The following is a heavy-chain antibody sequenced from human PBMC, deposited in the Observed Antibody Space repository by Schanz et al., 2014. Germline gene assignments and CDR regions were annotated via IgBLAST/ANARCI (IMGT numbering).Heavy chain of an antibody. V-gene: IGHV3-74*02. J-gene: IGHJ3*02. Sequence: EVRLVESGGGLVKPGGSLRLSCAVSGFTVSSNHMSWVRQAPGKGLEWVSCTNGDGTNAKYADSVKGRFTISRDNAKKTLSLQMISLRAEDTAIYFCTRSYYDFSWGSYRFRAFDIWGQGTTVIVSS. CDR3: TRSYYDFSWGSYRFRAFDI. CDR1: GFTVSSNH. CDR2: TNGDGTNA. D-gene: IGHD3-16*02.